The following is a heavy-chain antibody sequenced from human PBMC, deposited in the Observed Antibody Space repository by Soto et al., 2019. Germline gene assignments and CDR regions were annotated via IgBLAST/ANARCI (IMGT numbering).Heavy chain of an antibody. J-gene: IGHJ4*02. CDR3: ATVISSGWSYYFGC. D-gene: IGHD6-19*01. CDR1: GYTLTELS. Sequence: GASVKVSCKVSGYTLTELSMHWVRPAPVKGLEWMGGFDPEDGEKIYAQKFQGRVTMTEDTSTDTDYMELSSLRSEDTAVYYCATVISSGWSYYFGCWGQGNRVTVSS. CDR2: FDPEDGEK. V-gene: IGHV1-24*01.